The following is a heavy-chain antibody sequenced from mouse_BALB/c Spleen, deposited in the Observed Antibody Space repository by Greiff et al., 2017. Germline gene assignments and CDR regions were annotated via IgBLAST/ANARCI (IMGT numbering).Heavy chain of an antibody. CDR1: GYSITSDYA. D-gene: IGHD1-1*01. V-gene: IGHV3-2*02. Sequence: EVKLMESGPGLVKPSQSLSLTCTVTGYSITSDYAWNWIRQFPGNKLEWMGYISYSGSTSYNPSLKSRISITRDTSKNQFFLQLNSVTTEDTATYYCARSIYYLDYWGQGTTLTVSS. J-gene: IGHJ2*01. CDR2: ISYSGST. CDR3: ARSIYYLDY.